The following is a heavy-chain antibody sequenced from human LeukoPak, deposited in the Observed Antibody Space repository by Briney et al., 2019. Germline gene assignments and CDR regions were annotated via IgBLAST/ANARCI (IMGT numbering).Heavy chain of an antibody. D-gene: IGHD6-13*01. J-gene: IGHJ4*02. Sequence: PSETLSLTCTVSGGSISNYYWSWIRQPPGKGLEWIGYIYYSGSTNYNPSLKSRVTISADTSKNQFSLKLGSVTAADTAVYSCARHAGADSSSWYYFDYWGQGTLVTVSS. CDR3: ARHAGADSSSWYYFDY. V-gene: IGHV4-59*08. CDR1: GGSISNYY. CDR2: IYYSGST.